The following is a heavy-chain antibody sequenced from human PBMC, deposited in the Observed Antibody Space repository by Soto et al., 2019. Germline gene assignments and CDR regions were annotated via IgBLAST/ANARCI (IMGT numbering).Heavy chain of an antibody. CDR1: GFTGSISNY. CDR3: AKDRYYGSGSYTVFDY. J-gene: IGHJ4*02. D-gene: IGHD3-10*01. CDR2: IYNGGTT. Sequence: PGGSLSLSCAVSGFTGSISNYMSWVRQAPGKWMEWVSVIYNGGTTYYADSVKGRFTISRDNSKNTLYLQIDSLSDEDTAVYYCAKDRYYGSGSYTVFDYWGQGPPAPVCS. V-gene: IGHV3-53*01.